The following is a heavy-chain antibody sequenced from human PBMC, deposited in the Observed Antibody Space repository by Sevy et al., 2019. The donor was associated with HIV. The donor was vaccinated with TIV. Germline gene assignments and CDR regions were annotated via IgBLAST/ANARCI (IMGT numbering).Heavy chain of an antibody. D-gene: IGHD3-10*01. Sequence: GGSLRLSCEASGFTFNSYGMHWVRQAPGKGLEWVAVISYDGSEKYYADSVKGRFTISREKSKNMVYVQMNSLRAEDTAVYYCARMFRSYRMDVWGQGTTVTVSS. CDR2: ISYDGSEK. CDR1: GFTFNSYG. V-gene: IGHV3-30*03. J-gene: IGHJ6*02. CDR3: ARMFRSYRMDV.